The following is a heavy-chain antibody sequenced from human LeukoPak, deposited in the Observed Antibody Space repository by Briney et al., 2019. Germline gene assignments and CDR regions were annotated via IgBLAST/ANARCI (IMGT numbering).Heavy chain of an antibody. CDR2: IYYSGST. CDR1: GDSLSSYY. J-gene: IGHJ6*04. Sequence: TSETLSLTCTVSGDSLSSYYWSWIRQPPGKGLEWIGYIYYSGSTNYNPSLKSRVTISVDTSKNQFSLKLSSVTAADTAVYYCARGPGYNWKAHYYYYGMDVWGKGTTVTVSS. D-gene: IGHD1-1*01. CDR3: ARGPGYNWKAHYYYYGMDV. V-gene: IGHV4-59*01.